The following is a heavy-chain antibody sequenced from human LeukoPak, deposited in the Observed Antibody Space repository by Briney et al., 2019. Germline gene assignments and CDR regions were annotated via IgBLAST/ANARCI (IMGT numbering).Heavy chain of an antibody. V-gene: IGHV3-20*04. D-gene: IGHD3-22*01. CDR3: ARENNYYDSSRPVDY. CDR2: INWSGGST. Sequence: GGSLRLSCAASGFTFDDYGMSWVRQAPGKGLGWGSGINWSGGSTGYADSVKGRFTISRDDAKNSLYLQMTSLRAEDTALYYCARENNYYDSSRPVDYWGQGTLVTVSS. CDR1: GFTFDDYG. J-gene: IGHJ4*02.